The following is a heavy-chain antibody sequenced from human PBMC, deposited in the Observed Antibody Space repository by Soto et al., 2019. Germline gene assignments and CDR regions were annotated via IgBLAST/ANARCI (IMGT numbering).Heavy chain of an antibody. CDR2: ISQTEGT. D-gene: IGHD2-15*01. CDR3: GRGSDWAKVGY. J-gene: IGHJ4*02. CDR1: GGSFSDYY. V-gene: IGHV4-34*01. Sequence: SDTLSLTCSMYGGSFSDYYGSWIRQPPGKGLEWIGEISQTEGTKYNASLKSRVIISVDTSKSQVSLRLTSVTGADTAVYYCGRGSDWAKVGYWGQGTLVTVYS.